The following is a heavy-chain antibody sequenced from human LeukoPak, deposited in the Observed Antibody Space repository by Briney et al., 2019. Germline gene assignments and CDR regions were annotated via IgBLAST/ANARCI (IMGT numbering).Heavy chain of an antibody. CDR1: AFTFRSST. V-gene: IGHV3-21*01. J-gene: IGHJ4*02. Sequence: GGSLRLSCAASAFTFRSSTMNWGGQAPGMGLEWVSTISSGSHYIYYADSLKGRFTISSDNAKNSMFLQMNSLRPEVSVVYYCARGSLSSGSHYNDFWGQGTLVTVSS. D-gene: IGHD3-10*01. CDR3: ARGSLSSGSHYNDF. CDR2: ISSGSHYI.